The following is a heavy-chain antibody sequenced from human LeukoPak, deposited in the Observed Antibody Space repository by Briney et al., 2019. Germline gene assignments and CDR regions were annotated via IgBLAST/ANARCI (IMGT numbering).Heavy chain of an antibody. CDR3: AHTGHYYDRNNANWYFDL. CDR2: IYWDDDK. Sequence: KESGPTLVKPTQTLPLTCTFSGFSLTTSGVGVGWIRRPPGKALEWLAVIYWDDDKRYSPSLKNRLTITKDTSKNQVVLSVTNMDPVDTATYYCAHTGHYYDRNNANWYFDLWGRGTLVTVSS. CDR1: GFSLTTSGVG. J-gene: IGHJ2*01. D-gene: IGHD3-22*01. V-gene: IGHV2-5*02.